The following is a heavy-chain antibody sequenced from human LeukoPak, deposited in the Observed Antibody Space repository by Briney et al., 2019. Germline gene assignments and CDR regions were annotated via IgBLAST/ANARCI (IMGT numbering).Heavy chain of an antibody. CDR2: IYSGGST. CDR1: GFTFSSYS. CDR3: ARGTGTDY. D-gene: IGHD1-1*01. J-gene: IGHJ4*02. Sequence: PGGSLRLSCAASGFTFSSYSMNWVRQAPGKGLAWVSVIYSGGSTYYADSVKGRFTISRHNSKNTLYLQMNSLRAEDTAVYYCARGTGTDYWGQGTLVTVSS. V-gene: IGHV3-53*04.